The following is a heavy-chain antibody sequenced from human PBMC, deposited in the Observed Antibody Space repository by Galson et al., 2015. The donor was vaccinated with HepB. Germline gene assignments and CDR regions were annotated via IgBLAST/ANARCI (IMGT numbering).Heavy chain of an antibody. Sequence: QSGAEVKKPGESLKISCKGSGYSFPSYWIGWVRQMPGKGLEWMGIIYPGDSDTRYSPSFQGQVTISADKSISTAYLQWSSLKASDTAMYYCARLSGIMITFGGVIVPGYFDYWGQGTLVTVSS. CDR3: ARLSGIMITFGGVIVPGYFDY. CDR1: GYSFPSYW. CDR2: IYPGDSDT. J-gene: IGHJ4*02. D-gene: IGHD3-16*02. V-gene: IGHV5-51*01.